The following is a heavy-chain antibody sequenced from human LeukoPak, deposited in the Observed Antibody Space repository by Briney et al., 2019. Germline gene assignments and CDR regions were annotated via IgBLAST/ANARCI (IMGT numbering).Heavy chain of an antibody. D-gene: IGHD3-22*01. CDR1: GFTFSSYS. V-gene: IGHV3-48*01. Sequence: SGGSLRLSCAASGFTFSSYSRKWVRQAPGKGLEWVSYISSSSSTIYYADSVKGRFTISRDNAKNSLYLQMNSLRAEDTAVYYCAREPWGYYDSSGYYLGYFDYWGQGTLVTVSS. J-gene: IGHJ4*02. CDR3: AREPWGYYDSSGYYLGYFDY. CDR2: ISSSSSTI.